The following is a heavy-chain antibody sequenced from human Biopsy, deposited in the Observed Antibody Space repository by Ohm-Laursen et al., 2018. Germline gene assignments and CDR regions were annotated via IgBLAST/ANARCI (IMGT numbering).Heavy chain of an antibody. V-gene: IGHV1-18*01. J-gene: IGHJ4*02. Sequence: ASVKVSCKASGYTFTSYDISWVRQAPGQGLEWMGWISPYNDKTSYPPKLQDRVTMTADTSTNTAHMELRSLRSDDTAVYYCARDRRQWLALDYWGQGTLVTVSS. CDR3: ARDRRQWLALDY. D-gene: IGHD6-19*01. CDR2: ISPYNDKT. CDR1: GYTFTSYD.